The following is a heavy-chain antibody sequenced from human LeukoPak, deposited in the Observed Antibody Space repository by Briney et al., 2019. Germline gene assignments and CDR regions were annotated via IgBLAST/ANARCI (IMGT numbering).Heavy chain of an antibody. D-gene: IGHD3-10*01. Sequence: GGSLRLSCAASGFTFSSYSMNWVRQAPGKGLEWVSAISGSGGSTYYADSVKGRFTISRDNSKNTLYLQMNSLRAEDTAVYYCAHTIYYYYMDVWGKGTTVTVSS. CDR1: GFTFSSYS. J-gene: IGHJ6*03. V-gene: IGHV3-23*01. CDR3: AHTIYYYYMDV. CDR2: ISGSGGST.